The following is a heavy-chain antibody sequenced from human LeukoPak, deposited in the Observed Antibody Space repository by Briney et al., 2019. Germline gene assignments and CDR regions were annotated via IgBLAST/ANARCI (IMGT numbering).Heavy chain of an antibody. Sequence: SVKVSCKASGGTFSSYAISWVRQAPGQGLEWMGGIIPIFGTANYAQKFQGRVTITTDESTSTAYMELSSLRSEDTVVYYCARGAVVAGTNYFDYWGQGTLVTVSS. V-gene: IGHV1-69*05. CDR2: IIPIFGTA. J-gene: IGHJ4*02. CDR3: ARGAVVAGTNYFDY. D-gene: IGHD6-19*01. CDR1: GGTFSSYA.